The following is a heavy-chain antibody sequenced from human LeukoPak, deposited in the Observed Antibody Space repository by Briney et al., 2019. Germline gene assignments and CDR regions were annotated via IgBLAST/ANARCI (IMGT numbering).Heavy chain of an antibody. CDR3: ARDSDIVTGSKSHFDY. Sequence: GGSLRLSCAASGFTFSSYEMNWVRQAPGKGLEWVSYISSSGSTIYYADSVKGRFTISRDNAKNSLYLQMNSLRAEDTAVYYCARDSDIVTGSKSHFDYWGQGTLVTASS. J-gene: IGHJ4*02. CDR1: GFTFSSYE. V-gene: IGHV3-48*03. CDR2: ISSSGSTI. D-gene: IGHD3-9*01.